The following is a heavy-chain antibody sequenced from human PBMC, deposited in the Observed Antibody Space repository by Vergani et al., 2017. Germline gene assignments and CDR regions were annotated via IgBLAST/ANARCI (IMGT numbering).Heavy chain of an antibody. D-gene: IGHD2-2*01. J-gene: IGHJ3*02. V-gene: IGHV3-30-3*01. Sequence: QVQLVESEGGVVQPGRSLRLSCAASGFTFSSYAMHWVRQAPGKGLEWVAVISYDGSNKYYADSVKGRFTISRDNSKNTLYLQMNSLRAEDTAVYYCARIVVVPAARQYDAFDIWGQGTMVTVSS. CDR2: ISYDGSNK. CDR1: GFTFSSYA. CDR3: ARIVVVPAARQYDAFDI.